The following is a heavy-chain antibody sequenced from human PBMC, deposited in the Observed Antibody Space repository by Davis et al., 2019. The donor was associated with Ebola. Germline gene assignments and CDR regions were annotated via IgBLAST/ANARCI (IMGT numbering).Heavy chain of an antibody. CDR3: ARTATVTTDTAIHPNWFDP. CDR1: GFTFTSSA. CDR2: IVVGSGNT. J-gene: IGHJ5*02. Sequence: SVKVSCKASGFTFTSSAVQWVRQARGQRLEWIGWIVVGSGNTNYAQKFQERVTITRDMSTSTAYMELRSLRSDDTAVYYCARTATVTTDTAIHPNWFDPWGQGTLVTVSS. V-gene: IGHV1-58*01. D-gene: IGHD4-17*01.